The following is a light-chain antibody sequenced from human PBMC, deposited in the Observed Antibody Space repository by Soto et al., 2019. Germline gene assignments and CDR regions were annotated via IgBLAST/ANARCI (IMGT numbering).Light chain of an antibody. CDR3: FSYAGSNNYV. CDR1: SSDVGGYKY. V-gene: IGLV2-8*01. Sequence: QSVLTQPPSESGSPGQSVTISCTGTSSDVGGYKYVSWYQHYPGKAPKLMIYDVNKRPSGVPDRFSGSKSGNTASLTVSGLQAEDEADYYCFSYAGSNNYVFGTGTRSPS. J-gene: IGLJ1*01. CDR2: DVN.